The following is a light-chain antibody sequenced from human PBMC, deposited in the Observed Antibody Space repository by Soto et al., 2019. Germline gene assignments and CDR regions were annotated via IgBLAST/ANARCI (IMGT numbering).Light chain of an antibody. CDR1: RTIDNY. Sequence: EIVLTQSPATLSLSPGDRAILSCRASRTIDNYLNWFHQKTGQSPRLLIHDASYRAIGSPARFSGSRSGTDFTLTIISLEQEDSSVDYCQQRSNWPPRTFGGGTKVEI. J-gene: IGKJ4*01. V-gene: IGKV3-11*01. CDR3: QQRSNWPPRT. CDR2: DAS.